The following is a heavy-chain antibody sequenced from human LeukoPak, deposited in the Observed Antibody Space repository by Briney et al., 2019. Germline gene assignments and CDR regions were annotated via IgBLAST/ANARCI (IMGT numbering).Heavy chain of an antibody. Sequence: GGSLRLSCAASGFTFSSYAMSWVRQAPGKGLEWVSAISGSGGSTYYADSVKGRFTISRDNSKNTLYLQMNSLRAEDTAVYYCAKLTTVTTSYSYYFAYGGQGPLVTVSS. CDR2: ISGSGGST. D-gene: IGHD4-11*01. CDR3: AKLTTVTTSYSYYFAY. J-gene: IGHJ4*02. V-gene: IGHV3-23*01. CDR1: GFTFSSYA.